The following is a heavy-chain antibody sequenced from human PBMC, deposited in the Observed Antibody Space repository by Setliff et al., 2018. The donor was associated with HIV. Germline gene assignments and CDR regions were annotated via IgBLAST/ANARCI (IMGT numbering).Heavy chain of an antibody. J-gene: IGHJ6*02. Sequence: SCAASGFTFSDYYMTWVRQAPGKELEWVSYISSTGNTIYYADSVKGRFTISRDNAKNSLYLQMNSLRAEDAAVYYCARTTSNSYRYHYYYSMDVWGQGTTVTVSS. CDR3: ARTTSNSYRYHYYYSMDV. D-gene: IGHD4-4*01. CDR1: GFTFSDYY. CDR2: ISSTGNTI. V-gene: IGHV3-11*01.